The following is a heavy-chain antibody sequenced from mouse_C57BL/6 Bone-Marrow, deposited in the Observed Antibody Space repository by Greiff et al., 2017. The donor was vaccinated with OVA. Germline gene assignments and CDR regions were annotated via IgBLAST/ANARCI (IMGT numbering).Heavy chain of an antibody. CDR3: AREGRDGYDWFAY. V-gene: IGHV5-4*01. Sequence: EVQRVESGGGLVKPGGSLKLSCAASGFTFSSYAMSWVRQTPEKRLEWVATISDGGSYTYYPDNVKGRFTISRDNAKNNLYLQMSHLKSEDTAMYYCAREGRDGYDWFAYWGQGTLVTVSA. CDR1: GFTFSSYA. CDR2: ISDGGSYT. J-gene: IGHJ3*01. D-gene: IGHD2-2*01.